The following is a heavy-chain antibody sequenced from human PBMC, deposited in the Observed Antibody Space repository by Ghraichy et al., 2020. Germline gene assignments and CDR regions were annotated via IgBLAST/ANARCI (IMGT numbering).Heavy chain of an antibody. CDR1: GFSFSSYA. J-gene: IGHJ4*02. CDR3: AETWESTNGELRYLDY. Sequence: GGSLRLSCAASGFSFSSYAMSWVRQAPGKGLEWVSGISGSGGRTYYADAVKGRFTISRDNSKNTLYLQMNYLRAEDTAVYYCAETWESTNGELRYLDYWGQGTLVTVSS. D-gene: IGHD3-16*01. CDR2: ISGSGGRT. V-gene: IGHV3-23*01.